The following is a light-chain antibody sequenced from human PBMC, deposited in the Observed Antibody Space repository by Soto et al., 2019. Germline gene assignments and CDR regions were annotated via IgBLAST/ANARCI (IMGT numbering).Light chain of an antibody. Sequence: EIVLTQSPGTLSLSPGERPTPSCRASQSVSNNYLAWYQQKPGQAPRLLIYGASNRATGIPDRFSGSGSGTDFTLTISRLEPEDFAVYYCQQYGSSGTFGQGTKVEIK. CDR2: GAS. J-gene: IGKJ1*01. CDR1: QSVSNNY. V-gene: IGKV3-20*01. CDR3: QQYGSSGT.